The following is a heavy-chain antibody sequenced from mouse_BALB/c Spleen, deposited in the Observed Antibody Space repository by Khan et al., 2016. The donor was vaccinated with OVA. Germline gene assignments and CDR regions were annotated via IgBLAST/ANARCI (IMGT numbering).Heavy chain of an antibody. CDR3: TRVYGGDFDY. CDR1: GYSITSDYA. J-gene: IGHJ2*01. Sequence: VQLQESGPGLVKPSQSLSLTCTVTGYSITSDYARNWIRQFPGNKLEWMGYISDSGNTKYNPSLKSRITITRDTSKNQFFLQLNFVTTEDTASYYCTRVYGGDFDYWGQGTTLTVSS. V-gene: IGHV3-2*02. D-gene: IGHD1-1*01. CDR2: ISDSGNT.